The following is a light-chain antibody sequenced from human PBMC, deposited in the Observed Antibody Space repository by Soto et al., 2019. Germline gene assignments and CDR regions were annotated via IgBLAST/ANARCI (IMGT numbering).Light chain of an antibody. V-gene: IGKV3-20*01. CDR3: HQYGSSPST. CDR2: GAS. Sequence: VLTQSPATLSLSPGERATLSCRASQSVSNYLAWYQQKPGQAPRLLIYGASSRATGIPDRFSGSGSGTDFTLTINRLEPEDFAVYYCHQYGSSPSTFGQGTKVDIK. J-gene: IGKJ1*01. CDR1: QSVSNY.